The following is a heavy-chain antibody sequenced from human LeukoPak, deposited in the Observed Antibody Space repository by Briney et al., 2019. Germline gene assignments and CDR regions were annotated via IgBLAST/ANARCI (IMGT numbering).Heavy chain of an antibody. D-gene: IGHD1-26*01. J-gene: IGHJ4*02. CDR1: GFAFSSYA. Sequence: GGSLRLSCAASGFAFSSYAMSWVRQAPGKGLEWVSSISGSSGNTYHADSVKGRFTISRDNAKNSLYLQMNSLRAEDTAVYYCARKLGQEASPNFDYWGQGTLVTVSS. CDR2: ISGSSGNT. CDR3: ARKLGQEASPNFDY. V-gene: IGHV3-23*01.